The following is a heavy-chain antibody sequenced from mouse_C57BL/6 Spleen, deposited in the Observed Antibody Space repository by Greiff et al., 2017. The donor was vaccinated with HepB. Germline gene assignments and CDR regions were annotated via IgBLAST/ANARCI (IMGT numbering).Heavy chain of an antibody. J-gene: IGHJ4*01. CDR3: ARSNASIYYDYDEGYAMDY. V-gene: IGHV1-20*01. CDR1: GYSFTGYF. CDR2: INPYNGDT. Sequence: EVKLQESGPELVKPGDSVKISCKASGYSFTGYFMNWVMQSHGKSLEWIGRINPYNGDTFYNQKFKGKATLTVDKSSSTAHMELRSLTSEDSAVYYCARSNASIYYDYDEGYAMDYWGQGTSVTVSS. D-gene: IGHD2-4*01.